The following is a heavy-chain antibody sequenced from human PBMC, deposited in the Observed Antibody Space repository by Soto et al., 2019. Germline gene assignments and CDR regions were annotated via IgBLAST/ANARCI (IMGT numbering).Heavy chain of an antibody. D-gene: IGHD5-12*01. V-gene: IGHV3-30*18. Sequence: PGGSLRLSCTVSGFTFHNYGMHWVRQAPGKGLEWMAVISYDGSDKYYADSVKGRVIISRDNSKNTLNLEMNSLRAEDTAIYYCVKDRVPGAYGNYYGMDVWGQGTTVTVSS. CDR2: ISYDGSDK. J-gene: IGHJ6*02. CDR3: VKDRVPGAYGNYYGMDV. CDR1: GFTFHNYG.